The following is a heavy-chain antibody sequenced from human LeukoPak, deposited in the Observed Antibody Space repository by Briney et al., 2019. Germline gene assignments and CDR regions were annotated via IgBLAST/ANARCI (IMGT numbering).Heavy chain of an antibody. V-gene: IGHV3-53*01. D-gene: IGHD3-16*02. Sequence: GGSLRLSCAASGFTVSSNYMSRVRQAPGKGLEWVSVIYSGGSTYYADSVKGRFTISRDNSKNTLYLQMNSLRAEDTAVYYCARLRLGELSSFDYWGQGTLVTVSS. CDR1: GFTVSSNY. CDR3: ARLRLGELSSFDY. J-gene: IGHJ4*02. CDR2: IYSGGST.